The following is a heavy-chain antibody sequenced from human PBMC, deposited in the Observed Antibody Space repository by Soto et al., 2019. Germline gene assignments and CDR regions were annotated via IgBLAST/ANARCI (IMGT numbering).Heavy chain of an antibody. CDR1: GFTFSSYA. V-gene: IGHV3-23*01. J-gene: IGHJ4*02. CDR2: ISGSGGST. D-gene: IGHD5-18*01. Sequence: GGSLRLSCAASGFTFSSYAMSWVRQAPGKGLEWVSAISGSGGSTYYADSVKGRFTISRDNSKNTLYLQMNSLRAEDTAVYYCAKRGPGGYSYGSIGPFDYWGQGTLVTVSS. CDR3: AKRGPGGYSYGSIGPFDY.